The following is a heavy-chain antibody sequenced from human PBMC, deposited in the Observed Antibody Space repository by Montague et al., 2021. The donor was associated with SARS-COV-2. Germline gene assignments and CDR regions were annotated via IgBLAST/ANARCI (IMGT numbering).Heavy chain of an antibody. CDR1: GFTFSSYK. Sequence: SLRLFCAASGFTFSSYKMNWVRQAPGKGLEWVSYLSSSGSTIYYXDSVKGRFTISRDNAKNSLYLQMNSLRAEDTAVYYCASRAPTRIVLVVYAIGGYFDYWGQGTLVTVSS. J-gene: IGHJ4*02. CDR2: LSSSGSTI. D-gene: IGHD2-8*01. V-gene: IGHV3-48*03. CDR3: ASRAPTRIVLVVYAIGGYFDY.